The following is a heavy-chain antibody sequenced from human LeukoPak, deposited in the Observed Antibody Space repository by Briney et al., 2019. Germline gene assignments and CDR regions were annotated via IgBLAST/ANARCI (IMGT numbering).Heavy chain of an antibody. CDR3: TTRLRNHFDY. CDR1: GFTFSSYT. D-gene: IGHD5-12*01. J-gene: IGHJ4*02. CDR2: ISDPHSGSET. Sequence: GGSLRLSCAASGFTFSSYTMNWVCQAPGQGLEWVSTISDPHSGSETHYADSVQGRFTISRDDSQNMVYLQMDSLRAEDTAVYYCTTRLRNHFDYWGQGTQVTVSS. V-gene: IGHV3-23*01.